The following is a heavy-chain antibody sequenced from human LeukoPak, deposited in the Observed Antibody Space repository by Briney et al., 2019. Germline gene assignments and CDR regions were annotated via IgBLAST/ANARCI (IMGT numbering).Heavy chain of an antibody. D-gene: IGHD1-26*01. J-gene: IGHJ4*02. CDR2: IQFDGGDI. CDR3: ARDGGSYGTRFDY. V-gene: IGHV3-30*02. CDR1: GLTFSNYG. Sequence: GGSLRLSCAASGLTFSNYGMHWVRQAPGKGLEWVAFIQFDGGDIFYTDSVKGRFTISRDNSKNTLYLQMNSLRAEDTAVYYCARDGGSYGTRFDYWGQGTLVTVSS.